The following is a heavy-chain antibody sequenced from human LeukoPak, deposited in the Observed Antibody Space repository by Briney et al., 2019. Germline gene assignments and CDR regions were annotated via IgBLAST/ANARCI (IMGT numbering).Heavy chain of an antibody. CDR2: IYYSGST. CDR1: GVSISSYY. Sequence: PSETLSLTCTVSGVSISSYYWSWIRQPPGKGLEWIGYIYYSGSTNYNPSLKSRVTISVDTSKNQFSLKLSSVTAADTAVYYCARGEAYYFDYWGQGTLVTVSS. V-gene: IGHV4-59*01. J-gene: IGHJ4*02. CDR3: ARGEAYYFDY.